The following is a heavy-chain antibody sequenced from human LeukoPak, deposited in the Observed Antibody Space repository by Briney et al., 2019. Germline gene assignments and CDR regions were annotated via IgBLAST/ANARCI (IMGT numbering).Heavy chain of an antibody. CDR1: GGSIATSSYY. CDR3: GYQPLLVTHFLF. D-gene: IGHD2-2*01. Sequence: SGTLCLTCTVSGGSIATSSYYWGWVRQRPGKGLEWLGSLYYSGSPYDNPPLKGRVSQSVDTSKNQFSLKLGSVTAADTAGYYRGYQPLLVTHFLFWGERPLVRVSS. V-gene: IGHV4-39*07. J-gene: IGHJ4*02. CDR2: LYYSGSP.